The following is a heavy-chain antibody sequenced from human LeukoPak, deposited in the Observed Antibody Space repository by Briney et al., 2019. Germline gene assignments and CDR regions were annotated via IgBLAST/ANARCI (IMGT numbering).Heavy chain of an antibody. D-gene: IGHD3-3*01. CDR3: ARGRVLRFLEGGLGVDY. CDR2: INPNSGGT. J-gene: IGHJ4*02. V-gene: IGHV1-2*02. CDR1: GYIFTGYY. Sequence: ASVKVSCKASGYIFTGYYMHWVRQAPGQGLEWVGWINPNSGGTNYAQKFQGRVTMTRDTSISTAYMKLSRLRSDDTAVYYCARGRVLRFLEGGLGVDYWGQGTLVTGSS.